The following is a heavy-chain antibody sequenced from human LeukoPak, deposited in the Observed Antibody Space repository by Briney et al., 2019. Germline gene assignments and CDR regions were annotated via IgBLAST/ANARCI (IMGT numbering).Heavy chain of an antibody. CDR1: GFTFSSYE. J-gene: IGHJ6*03. Sequence: GGSLRLSCAASGFTFSSYEMNWVRQAPGKGLEWVSYISSSGSTIYYADSVKGRFTISRDNAKNSLYLQMNSLRAEDTAVYYCAREFGCGGDCYYMDVWGKGTTVTISS. CDR3: AREFGCGGDCYYMDV. V-gene: IGHV3-48*03. CDR2: ISSSGSTI. D-gene: IGHD2-21*02.